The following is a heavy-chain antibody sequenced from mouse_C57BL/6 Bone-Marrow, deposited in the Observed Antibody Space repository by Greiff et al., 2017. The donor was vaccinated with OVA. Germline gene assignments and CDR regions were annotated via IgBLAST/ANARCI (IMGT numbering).Heavy chain of an antibody. CDR3: ARQGPYGNPVGFAY. CDR1: GFTFSSYG. CDR2: ISSGGSYT. Sequence: EVKVVESGGDLVKPGGSLKLSCAASGFTFSSYGMSWVRQTPDKRLEWVATISSGGSYTYYPDSVKGRFTISRDNAKNTLYLQMSSLKSEDTAMYYCARQGPYGNPVGFAYWGQGTLVTVSA. J-gene: IGHJ3*01. D-gene: IGHD2-1*01. V-gene: IGHV5-6*01.